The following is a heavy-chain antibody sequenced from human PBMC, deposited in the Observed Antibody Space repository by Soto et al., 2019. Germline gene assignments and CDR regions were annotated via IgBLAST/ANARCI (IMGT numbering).Heavy chain of an antibody. Sequence: GGSLRLSCVASGFTFSSYAMSWVRQAPGKGLEWVSAISGSGGSTYYADCVKGRFTISRDNSKNTLYLQMNSLRADDTAVYYCAKDGYSYGFGAKWFDPWGQGTLVTVSS. D-gene: IGHD5-18*01. V-gene: IGHV3-23*01. CDR3: AKDGYSYGFGAKWFDP. CDR1: GFTFSSYA. CDR2: ISGSGGST. J-gene: IGHJ5*02.